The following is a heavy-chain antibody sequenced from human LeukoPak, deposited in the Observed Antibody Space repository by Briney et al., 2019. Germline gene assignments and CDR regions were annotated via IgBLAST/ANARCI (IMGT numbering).Heavy chain of an antibody. D-gene: IGHD3-10*01. V-gene: IGHV4-39*07. Sequence: SETLSLTCTVSGGSVSSSSYFWGCMRQPPGKGLECIGSVDYIGSTYYNPSLRDRVTMSFDKSKTQFSLKLSSVTAADTAVYYCARQASTPITMVRGVIDYWGQGTLVTVSS. J-gene: IGHJ4*02. CDR1: GGSVSSSSYF. CDR3: ARQASTPITMVRGVIDY. CDR2: VDYIGST.